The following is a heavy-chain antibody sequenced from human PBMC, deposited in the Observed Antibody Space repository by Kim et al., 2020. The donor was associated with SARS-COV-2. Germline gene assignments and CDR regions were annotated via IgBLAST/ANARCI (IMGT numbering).Heavy chain of an antibody. CDR3: ARAILWFGDAPYYGMDV. Sequence: GGSLRLSCAASGFTFSSYGMHWVRQAPGKGLEWVAVISYDGSNKYYADSVKGRFTISRDNSKNTLYLQMNSLRAEDTAVYYCARAILWFGDAPYYGMDVWGQGTTVTVSS. D-gene: IGHD3-10*01. J-gene: IGHJ6*02. CDR2: ISYDGSNK. V-gene: IGHV3-33*05. CDR1: GFTFSSYG.